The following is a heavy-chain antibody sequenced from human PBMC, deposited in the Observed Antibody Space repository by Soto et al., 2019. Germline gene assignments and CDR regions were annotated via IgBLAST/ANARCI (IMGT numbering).Heavy chain of an antibody. V-gene: IGHV3-33*01. CDR3: ARDYSRSSGRMVDY. CDR1: GFTFSTYA. Sequence: QVQLVESGGDVVQSGRSLRLSCAASGFTFSTYAMQWVRQAPGKGLEWVAVIWYDGSNKYYGDSVKGRFTISRDNSKNTLYLQMNSLRLEDTAIYYCARDYSRSSGRMVDYWGQGTLVTVSS. CDR2: IWYDGSNK. J-gene: IGHJ4*02. D-gene: IGHD6-6*01.